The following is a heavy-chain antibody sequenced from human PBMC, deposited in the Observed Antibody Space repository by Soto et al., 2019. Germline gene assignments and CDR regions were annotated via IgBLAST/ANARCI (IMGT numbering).Heavy chain of an antibody. D-gene: IGHD2-15*01. CDR1: GFTFSSYA. J-gene: IGHJ5*02. Sequence: RRLSCAASGFTFSSYAMHWVRQAPGKGLEWVAVISYDGSNKYYADSVKGRFTISRDNSKNTLYLQMNSLRAEDTAVYYCARAGSSVLLSAWFDPWGQGTLVTVSS. V-gene: IGHV3-30-3*01. CDR3: ARAGSSVLLSAWFDP. CDR2: ISYDGSNK.